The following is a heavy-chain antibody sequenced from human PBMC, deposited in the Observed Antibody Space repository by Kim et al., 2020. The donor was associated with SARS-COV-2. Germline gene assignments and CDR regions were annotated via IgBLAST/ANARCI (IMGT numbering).Heavy chain of an antibody. J-gene: IGHJ4*02. CDR1: GFTFSSYG. CDR2: IWYDGSNK. D-gene: IGHD3-22*01. Sequence: GGSLRLSCAASGFTFSSYGMHWVRQAPGKGLEWVAVIWYDGSNKYYADSVKGRFTISRDNSKNTLYLQMNSLRAEDTAVYYCARDGWVNYYYDSSKSFDYWGQGTLVTVSS. CDR3: ARDGWVNYYYDSSKSFDY. V-gene: IGHV3-33*01.